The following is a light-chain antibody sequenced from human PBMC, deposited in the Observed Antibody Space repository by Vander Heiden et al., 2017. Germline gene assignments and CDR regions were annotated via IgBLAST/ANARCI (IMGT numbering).Light chain of an antibody. CDR3: QQYGSSPIT. J-gene: IGKJ5*01. Sequence: ELVWSRSPATLSLSPGERATLSCGASQSVGSSYLAWYQQKPGLAPRLLIYDASSRATGIPDRFSGSGSRTDFPTTISRLEAEDFAVYYCQQYGSSPITFGQGTRLEIK. CDR2: DAS. CDR1: QSVGSSY. V-gene: IGKV3D-20*01.